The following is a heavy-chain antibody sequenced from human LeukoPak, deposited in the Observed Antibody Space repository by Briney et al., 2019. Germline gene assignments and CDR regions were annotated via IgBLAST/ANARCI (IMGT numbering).Heavy chain of an antibody. J-gene: IGHJ4*02. Sequence: SETLSLTCTVSGGSISSSSYYWGWIRQPPGKGLEWIGSMYYSGSTYYNPSLKSRVTISVDTSKNQLSLKLSSVTAADTAVYYCARSVYSKNADSWGQGTLVTVSS. CDR3: ARSVYSKNADS. D-gene: IGHD6-13*01. V-gene: IGHV4-39*01. CDR2: MYYSGST. CDR1: GGSISSSSYY.